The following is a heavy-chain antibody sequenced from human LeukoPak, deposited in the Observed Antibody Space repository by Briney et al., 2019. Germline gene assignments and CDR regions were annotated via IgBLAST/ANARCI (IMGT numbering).Heavy chain of an antibody. J-gene: IGHJ6*03. CDR1: GYTFTSYA. CDR2: INAGNGNT. V-gene: IGHV1-3*01. Sequence: ASVKVSCKASGYTFTSYAMHWVRQAPGQRLEWMGWINAGNGNTKYSQEFQGRVTITRDTSTSTAYMELRSLRSDDTAVYYCARAVLGGTIIHHYYYYMDVWGKGTTVTVSS. CDR3: ARAVLGGTIIHHYYYYMDV. D-gene: IGHD1-7*01.